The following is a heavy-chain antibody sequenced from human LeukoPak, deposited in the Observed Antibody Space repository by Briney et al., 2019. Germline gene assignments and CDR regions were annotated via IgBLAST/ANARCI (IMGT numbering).Heavy chain of an antibody. CDR2: TYYRSKWYN. J-gene: IGHJ6*03. V-gene: IGHV6-1*01. D-gene: IGHD3-10*01. CDR3: ARAPLWFGDRGYYMDV. CDR1: GDSVSSNSAA. Sequence: SQTLSLTCALSGDSVSSNSAAWNWIRQSPSRGLEWLGRTYYRSKWYNDYAVSVKSRITINPDTSKNQFSLQLNSVTPEDTAVYYCARAPLWFGDRGYYMDVWGKGTTVTVSS.